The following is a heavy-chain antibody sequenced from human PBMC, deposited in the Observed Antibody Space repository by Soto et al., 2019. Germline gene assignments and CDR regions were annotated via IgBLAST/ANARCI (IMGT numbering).Heavy chain of an antibody. CDR1: GFICSSYD. V-gene: IGHV3-23*01. Sequence: LRLSCAASGFICSSYDMSWVRQAPGKGLEWVSTILVDGRTFYVDSVKGRFTISRDSSQNTVYLQMNSLTAGDTALYYCAKATATGGGAFDICGQGTMVTVS. D-gene: IGHD2-8*02. CDR2: ILVDGRT. J-gene: IGHJ3*02. CDR3: AKATATGGGAFDI.